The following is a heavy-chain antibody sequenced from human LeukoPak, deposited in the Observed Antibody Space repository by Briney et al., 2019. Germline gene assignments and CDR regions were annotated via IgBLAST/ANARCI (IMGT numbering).Heavy chain of an antibody. J-gene: IGHJ4*02. V-gene: IGHV3-33*01. CDR3: ARDMSSGYFYFDY. D-gene: IGHD3-22*01. CDR2: IWFDGSYK. Sequence: PGGSLRLSCAASGFTFSSYGMQWVRQAPGKGLEWVAVIWFDGSYKYYADSVKGRFTISRDNSKNTLYLQMNSLRVEDTAVYYCARDMSSGYFYFDYWGQGTLVTVSS. CDR1: GFTFSSYG.